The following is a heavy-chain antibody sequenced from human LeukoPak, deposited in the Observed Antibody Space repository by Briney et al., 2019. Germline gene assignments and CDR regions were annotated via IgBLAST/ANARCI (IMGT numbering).Heavy chain of an antibody. Sequence: PGGSLRLSCAASGFAFSFYAMSWLRQPPREGLEWVSTINANSGSTSYAASVRGRFTISRDNSKNTLYLQVNTLRADDTATYYCAKPISGGLAVTADWFHPWGPGTLVVVSS. CDR1: GFAFSFYA. CDR3: AKPISGGLAVTADWFHP. J-gene: IGHJ5*01. V-gene: IGHV3-23*01. CDR2: INANSGST. D-gene: IGHD6-19*01.